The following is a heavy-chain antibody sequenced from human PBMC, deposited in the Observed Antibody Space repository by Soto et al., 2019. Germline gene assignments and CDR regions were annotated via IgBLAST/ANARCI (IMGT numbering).Heavy chain of an antibody. CDR1: GYSITNYG. CDR3: ARVYYGSGSYGWFEL. Sequence: QVQLVQSGAEVKKPGASVKVSCRASGYSITNYGISWVRQAPGQGLEWMGWISGDSSDTNYVQKFQGRVTVTTDTSTSTVNMELRGLRSDETAVYYCARVYYGSGSYGWFELWGQGTLVTGSS. CDR2: ISGDSSDT. J-gene: IGHJ5*02. V-gene: IGHV1-18*01. D-gene: IGHD3-10*01.